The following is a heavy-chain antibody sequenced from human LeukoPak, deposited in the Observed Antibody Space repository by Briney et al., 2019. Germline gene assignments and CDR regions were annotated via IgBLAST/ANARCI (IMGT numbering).Heavy chain of an antibody. V-gene: IGHV4-39*07. D-gene: IGHD3-10*01. CDR3: ARDRPDYSWFGELSELSFDY. Sequence: SETLSLTCTVSGGSIGSSSYYWGWIRQPPGKGLEWIGSIYYSGSTYYNPSLKSRVTISVDTSKNQFSLKLSSVTAADTAVYYCARDRPDYSWFGELSELSFDYWGQGTLVTVSS. CDR1: GGSIGSSSYY. CDR2: IYYSGST. J-gene: IGHJ4*02.